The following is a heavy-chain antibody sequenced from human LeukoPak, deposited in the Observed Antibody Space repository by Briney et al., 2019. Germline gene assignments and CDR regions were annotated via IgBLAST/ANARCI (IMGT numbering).Heavy chain of an antibody. J-gene: IGHJ3*02. D-gene: IGHD3-10*01. V-gene: IGHV3-66*01. CDR3: ATEGFRGVLFHI. CDR2: LYSGGNT. CDR1: GFTVSSNY. Sequence: PGGSLRLSCAASGFTVSSNYISWVRQAPGKGLEWVSVLYSGGNTYYADSVQGRFTISRDNSRNTLYLQMNSLRVEDTAVYYCATEGFRGVLFHIWGQGTVVTVSS.